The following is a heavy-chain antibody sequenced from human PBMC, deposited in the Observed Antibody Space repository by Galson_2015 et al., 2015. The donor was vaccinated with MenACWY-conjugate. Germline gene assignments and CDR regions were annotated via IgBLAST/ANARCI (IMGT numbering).Heavy chain of an antibody. CDR2: ISAYNGNT. D-gene: IGHD6-19*01. CDR1: GYTFTSYG. V-gene: IGHV1-18*04. CDR3: VGRVSGWSHGFDY. J-gene: IGHJ4*02. Sequence: KVSCKASGYTFTSYGISWVRQAPGHGLEWMGWISAYNGNTNYAQKFQGRVTMTTDTSTSTAYMELRSLRSDDTAVYYCVGRVSGWSHGFDYWGQGTLVTVSS.